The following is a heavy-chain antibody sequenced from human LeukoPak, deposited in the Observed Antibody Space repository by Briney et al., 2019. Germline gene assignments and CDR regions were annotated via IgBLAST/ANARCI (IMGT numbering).Heavy chain of an antibody. CDR1: GYSFTSYW. CDR3: ASGPAYDILTGYLQYYFDY. D-gene: IGHD3-9*01. J-gene: IGHJ4*02. CDR2: IYPGDSDT. V-gene: IGHV5-51*01. Sequence: GESLKTSCKGSGYSFTSYWIGWVRQMPGKGLAWMGIIYPGDSDTRYSPSFQGQVTIPADKSISTAYLQWSSLKASDAAMYYCASGPAYDILTGYLQYYFDYWGQGTLVTVSS.